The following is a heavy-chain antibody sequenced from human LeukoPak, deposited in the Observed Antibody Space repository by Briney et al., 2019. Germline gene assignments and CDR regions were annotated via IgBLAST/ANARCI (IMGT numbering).Heavy chain of an antibody. CDR2: IIPIFGVP. D-gene: IGHD6-19*01. V-gene: IGHV1-69*04. Sequence: ASVKVSCKASGGTLSCYGISWVRQAPGQGLEWMGKIIPIFGVPNYAQKFQGRVTITADKSTSTVYMELSSLRSDDTAVYFCAREISVAGTHFFDYWGQGILVTVSS. CDR3: AREISVAGTHFFDY. J-gene: IGHJ4*02. CDR1: GGTLSCYG.